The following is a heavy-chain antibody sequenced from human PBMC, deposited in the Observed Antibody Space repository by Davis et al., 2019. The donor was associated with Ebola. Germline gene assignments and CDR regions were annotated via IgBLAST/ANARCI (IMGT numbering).Heavy chain of an antibody. J-gene: IGHJ4*02. CDR1: GGTFSSYA. CDR2: IIPIFGTA. D-gene: IGHD3-10*01. Sequence: AASVKVSCKASGGTFSSYAISWVRQAPGQGLEWMGGIIPIFGTANYAQKFQGRVTITADESTSTAYMELSSLRSEDTAVYYCARGYYGSGSYYGLFDYWGQGTLVTVSS. V-gene: IGHV1-69*13. CDR3: ARGYYGSGSYYGLFDY.